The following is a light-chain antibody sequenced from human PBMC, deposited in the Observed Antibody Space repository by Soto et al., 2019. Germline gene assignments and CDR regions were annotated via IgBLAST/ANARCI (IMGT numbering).Light chain of an antibody. Sequence: DIQMTQSPSTLSASVGGRVTITCRASQSVGTWVAWYQQKPGKAPKLPIYGASNLERGVPSRFSGGGSGTEFTLTITTLQPDDFATYFCQQYNRNTWSFGPGTKV. CDR2: GAS. CDR3: QQYNRNTWS. J-gene: IGKJ1*01. V-gene: IGKV1-5*01. CDR1: QSVGTW.